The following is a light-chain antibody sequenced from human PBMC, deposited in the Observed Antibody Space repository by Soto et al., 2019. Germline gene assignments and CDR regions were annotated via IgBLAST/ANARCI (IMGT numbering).Light chain of an antibody. CDR1: QSLLHITGETF. CDR2: EVS. Sequence: DVVMTQTPLSLSVAPGQPASISCKSSQSLLHITGETFLFWYLQKPGQSPQLLIYEVSTRVSGVPDRVSGSGSGTDFTLAISRVETDDGGIYYCMQSTQLPPTFGQGTRLVI. V-gene: IGKV2D-29*02. J-gene: IGKJ5*01. CDR3: MQSTQLPPT.